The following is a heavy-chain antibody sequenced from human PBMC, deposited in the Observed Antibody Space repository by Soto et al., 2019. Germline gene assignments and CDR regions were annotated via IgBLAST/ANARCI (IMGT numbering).Heavy chain of an antibody. CDR3: ARSLTDSSGYYYGYFQH. Sequence: QVQLQESGPGLVKPSETLSLTCTVSGGSISSYYWSWIRQPPGKGLEWIGYIYYSGSTNYNPSLKSRVTISVDTSTNQFSLKLSSVTAADTAVYYCARSLTDSSGYYYGYFQHWGQGTLVTVSS. J-gene: IGHJ1*01. V-gene: IGHV4-59*08. D-gene: IGHD3-22*01. CDR2: IYYSGST. CDR1: GGSISSYY.